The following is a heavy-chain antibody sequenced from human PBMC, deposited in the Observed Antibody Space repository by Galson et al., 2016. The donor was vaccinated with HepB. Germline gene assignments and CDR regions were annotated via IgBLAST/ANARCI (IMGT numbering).Heavy chain of an antibody. CDR3: ARDAYSTGWCDL. V-gene: IGHV1-18*01. CDR2: ISAFNGNT. D-gene: IGHD2-8*02. Sequence: SVKVSCKAYGYNFLGYGISWVRQAPGQGLERMGWISAFNGNTKYAQNLQGRFTMTTDTSTTTASMELRSLRPDDTAIYFCARDAYSTGWCDLWGQGTPGTVSS. CDR1: GYNFLGYG. J-gene: IGHJ5*01.